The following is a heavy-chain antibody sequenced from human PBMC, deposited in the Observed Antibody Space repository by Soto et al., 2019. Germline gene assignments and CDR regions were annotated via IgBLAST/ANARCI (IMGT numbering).Heavy chain of an antibody. CDR2: ISDDGSNK. Sequence: QVHLVESGGGVVQPGTSLRLSCAASGFTFSSYGMHWVRQAPGKGLEWVAVISDDGSNKYYIDSVKGRFTISRDNSNNTLYLQMSSLRAEDTAVYYCTKGRYFDLLPYYFDYWGQGTLVTVSS. V-gene: IGHV3-30*18. J-gene: IGHJ4*02. CDR1: GFTFSSYG. CDR3: TKGRYFDLLPYYFDY. D-gene: IGHD3-9*01.